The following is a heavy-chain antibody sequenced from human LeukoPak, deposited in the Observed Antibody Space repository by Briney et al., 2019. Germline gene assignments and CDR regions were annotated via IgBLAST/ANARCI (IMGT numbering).Heavy chain of an antibody. J-gene: IGHJ4*02. V-gene: IGHV3-23*01. CDR2: ISGSGGST. CDR3: ARIGITMIVVVRYYFDY. CDR1: GFTFGSYA. D-gene: IGHD3-22*01. Sequence: GGSLRLSCAASGFTFGSYAMSWVRQAPGKGLEWVSAISGSGGSTYYADSVKGRFTISRDNSKNTLYLQMNSLRAEDTAVYYCARIGITMIVVVRYYFDYWGQGTLVTVFS.